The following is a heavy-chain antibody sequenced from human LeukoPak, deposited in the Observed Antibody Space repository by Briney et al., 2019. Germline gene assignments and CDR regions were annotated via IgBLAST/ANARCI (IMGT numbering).Heavy chain of an antibody. CDR2: ISWNSGSI. Sequence: GGSLRLSCAASGFTFDDYAMHWVRQAPGKGLEWVSGISWNSGSIGYADSVKGRFTISRDNSKNTLYLQMNSLRAEDTAVYYCAKDGDYYDSSGSFDYWGQGTLVTVSS. J-gene: IGHJ4*02. V-gene: IGHV3-9*01. D-gene: IGHD3-22*01. CDR3: AKDGDYYDSSGSFDY. CDR1: GFTFDDYA.